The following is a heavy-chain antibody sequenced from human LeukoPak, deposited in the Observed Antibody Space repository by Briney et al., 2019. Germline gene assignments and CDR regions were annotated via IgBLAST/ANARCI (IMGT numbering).Heavy chain of an antibody. Sequence: ASVKVSCKTSGYTFTSYGISWVRQAPGQGLEWMGWISAYNGNTNYAQNLQGRVTMTTDTSTSTAYMELRSLRSDDTAVYFCARSEQWLAENWFDPWGQGTLVTVSS. D-gene: IGHD6-19*01. J-gene: IGHJ5*02. CDR1: GYTFTSYG. CDR2: ISAYNGNT. V-gene: IGHV1-18*01. CDR3: ARSEQWLAENWFDP.